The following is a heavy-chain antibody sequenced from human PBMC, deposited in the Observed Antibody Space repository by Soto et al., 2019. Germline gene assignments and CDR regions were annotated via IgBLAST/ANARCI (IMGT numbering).Heavy chain of an antibody. CDR3: ARVGGSSFGYFDY. V-gene: IGHV4-59*01. CDR1: GGSIISYY. D-gene: IGHD5-18*01. CDR2: ISNSGSA. J-gene: IGHJ4*02. Sequence: LSLTCTVSGGSIISYYWSWIRQPPGKGLEWIGYISNSGSANYNPSLKSRVTMSVDTSKSQFSLRLSSVTAADTAVYYCARVGGSSFGYFDYWGQGSLVTVSS.